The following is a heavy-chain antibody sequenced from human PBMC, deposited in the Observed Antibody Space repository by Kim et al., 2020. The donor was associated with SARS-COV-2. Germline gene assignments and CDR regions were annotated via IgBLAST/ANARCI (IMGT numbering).Heavy chain of an antibody. CDR3: ASDLSIFGVFITPLSYYYGMDV. Sequence: ASVKVSCKASGYTFTGYYMHWVRQAPGQGLEWMGRINANSGGTNYAQKFQGRVTMTRDTCISTAYMELSMMRSDGTAVYYCASDLSIFGVFITPLSYYYGMDVWGQGTTVIVS. CDR2: INANSGGT. CDR1: GYTFTGYY. V-gene: IGHV1-2*06. D-gene: IGHD3-3*01. J-gene: IGHJ6*02.